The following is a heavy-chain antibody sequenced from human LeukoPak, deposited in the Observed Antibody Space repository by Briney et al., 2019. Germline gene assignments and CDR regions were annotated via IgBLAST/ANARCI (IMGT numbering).Heavy chain of an antibody. CDR3: VSGGDWGFGWYFDV. CDR2: IYYRSRWHY. CDR1: GDSVSSNSGS. Sequence: SQTLSLTCAISGDSVSSNSGSWSWIRQSPSRGPEWLGRIYYRSRWHYEYAVSVQNRISISPDTTKNQFSLQLNSMSPDDSAVYYCVSGGDWGFGWYFDVWAVAPWSLSPQ. D-gene: IGHD7-27*01. J-gene: IGHJ2*01. V-gene: IGHV6-1*01.